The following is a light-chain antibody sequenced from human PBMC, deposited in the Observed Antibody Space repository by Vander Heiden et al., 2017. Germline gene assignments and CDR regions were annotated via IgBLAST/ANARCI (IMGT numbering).Light chain of an antibody. V-gene: IGLV1-44*01. CDR1: SSNIGSNT. CDR3: AAWDVSLNGWV. CDR2: SNN. J-gene: IGLJ3*02. Sequence: QSALTQPPSASETPGLRVTISCTGSSSNIGSNTGNWYQQLPGTAPKLLIYSNNQRPAGVLDRFSGSKSGTSASLAISGLQSEDEADYYCAAWDVSLNGWVFGGGTKLTVL.